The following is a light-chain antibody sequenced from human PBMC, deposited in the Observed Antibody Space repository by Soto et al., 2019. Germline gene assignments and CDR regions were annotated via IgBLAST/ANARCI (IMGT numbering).Light chain of an antibody. J-gene: IGKJ1*01. CDR1: QDINRW. Sequence: DIQMTQSPSTLSASGGDRVTITCRASQDINRWSAWSQQKPGKAPKILIYNADTLESGVPSRFSGSGYGTEFILTISSLQPDDFATYYCQQFSLYWAFGQGTKVDIK. CDR2: NAD. CDR3: QQFSLYWA. V-gene: IGKV1-5*01.